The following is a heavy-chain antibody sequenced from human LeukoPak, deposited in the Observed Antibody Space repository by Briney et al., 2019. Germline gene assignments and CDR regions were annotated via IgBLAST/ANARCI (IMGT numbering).Heavy chain of an antibody. Sequence: GGSLRLSCAASGFTFSNYAMSWVRQAPGKGLEWVSYISSSSSTIYYADSVKGRFTISRDNAKNSLYLQMNSLRDEDTAVYYCASLPDYYDSSGSSLTVDYWGQGTLVTVSS. V-gene: IGHV3-48*02. CDR2: ISSSSSTI. D-gene: IGHD3-22*01. CDR3: ASLPDYYDSSGSSLTVDY. CDR1: GFTFSNYA. J-gene: IGHJ4*02.